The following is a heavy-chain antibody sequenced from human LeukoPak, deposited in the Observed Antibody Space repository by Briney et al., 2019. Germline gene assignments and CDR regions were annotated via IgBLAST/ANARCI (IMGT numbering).Heavy chain of an antibody. J-gene: IGHJ5*02. V-gene: IGHV3-30*18. D-gene: IGHD5-12*01. CDR3: AKDRNGYSGYDFPNWFDP. Sequence: GGSLRLSCAASGFTFSSYGKHWVRQAPGKGLEWVAVISYDGSNKYYADSVKGRFTISRDNSKNTLYLQMNSLRAEDTAVYYCAKDRNGYSGYDFPNWFDPWGQGTLVTVSS. CDR2: ISYDGSNK. CDR1: GFTFSSYG.